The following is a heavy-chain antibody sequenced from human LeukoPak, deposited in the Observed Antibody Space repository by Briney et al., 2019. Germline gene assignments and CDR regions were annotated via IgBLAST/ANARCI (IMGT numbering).Heavy chain of an antibody. Sequence: SETLSLTCTVSGGSISSSSYYWGWIRQPPGKGLEWIGSIYYSGSTYYNPSLKSRVTISVDTSKNQFSLKLSSVTAADTAVYYCAGDVVAGAPFDYWGQGTLVTVSS. D-gene: IGHD3-10*01. CDR2: IYYSGST. CDR1: GGSISSSSYY. V-gene: IGHV4-39*07. CDR3: AGDVVAGAPFDY. J-gene: IGHJ4*02.